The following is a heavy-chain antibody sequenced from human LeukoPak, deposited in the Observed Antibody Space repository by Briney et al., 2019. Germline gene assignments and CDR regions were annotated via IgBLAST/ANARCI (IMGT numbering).Heavy chain of an antibody. J-gene: IGHJ4*02. CDR1: GDSVSSNSAT. Sequence: SQTLSLTCAISGDSVSSNSATWNWIRQSPSRGLEWLGRTYYTSKWYNDYAVSVKSRVNISPDTSKNQFSLQMNSVTPEDTAVYYCARTAVTTGMGDYWGQGTLVTVSS. V-gene: IGHV6-1*01. CDR2: TYYTSKWYN. CDR3: ARTAVTTGMGDY. D-gene: IGHD4-17*01.